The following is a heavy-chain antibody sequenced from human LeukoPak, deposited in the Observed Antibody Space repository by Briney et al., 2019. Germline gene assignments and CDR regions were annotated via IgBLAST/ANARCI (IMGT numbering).Heavy chain of an antibody. D-gene: IGHD4-11*01. CDR1: GGSISSYY. CDR3: ARVTTVTKDAFDI. Sequence: SETLSLTCTVSGGSISSYYWSWIRQPAGKGLEWIGRIYTSGSANYNPSLKSRVTMSVDTSKNQFSLRLSAVTAADTAVYYCARVTTVTKDAFDIWGQGTMVTVSS. V-gene: IGHV4-4*07. CDR2: IYTSGSA. J-gene: IGHJ3*02.